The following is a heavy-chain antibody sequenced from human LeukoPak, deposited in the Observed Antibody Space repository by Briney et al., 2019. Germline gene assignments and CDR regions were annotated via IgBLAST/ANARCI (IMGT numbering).Heavy chain of an antibody. D-gene: IGHD2/OR15-2a*01. CDR1: GFTFSSYS. CDR3: AKDYFSAAADY. J-gene: IGHJ4*02. CDR2: ISFDGSIQ. Sequence: HPGGSLRLSCAVSGFTFSSYSLHWVRQAPGKGLEWVAVISFDGSIQKYADSVRGRFTISRDNSKNTLYLQMNSLRAEDTAVYYCAKDYFSAAADYWGQGTLVTVSS. V-gene: IGHV3-30-3*01.